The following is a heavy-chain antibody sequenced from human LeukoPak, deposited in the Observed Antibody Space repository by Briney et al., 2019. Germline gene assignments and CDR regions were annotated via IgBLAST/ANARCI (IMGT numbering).Heavy chain of an antibody. V-gene: IGHV4-31*03. CDR2: MYYSGST. J-gene: IGHJ3*01. D-gene: IGHD2-21*01. CDR1: GVSISSDKYY. CDR3: ATPYCGTISCLDVFDV. Sequence: PSETLSLTCTVSGVSISSDKYYWSWIPQRPARGLVWIGYMYYSGSTSYNPSLKSRASISIDGPKSQFSLRLTSVTAADTAVYYCATPYCGTISCLDVFDVWGQGTTVTVSS.